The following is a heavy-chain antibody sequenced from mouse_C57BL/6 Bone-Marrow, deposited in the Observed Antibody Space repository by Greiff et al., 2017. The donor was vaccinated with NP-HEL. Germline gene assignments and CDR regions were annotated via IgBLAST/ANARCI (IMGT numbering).Heavy chain of an antibody. D-gene: IGHD1-1*01. CDR1: GFTFSSYA. V-gene: IGHV5-9-1*02. J-gene: IGHJ4*01. Sequence: EVQRVESGEGLVKPGGSLKLSCAASGFTFSSYAMSWVRQTPEQRLEWVAYISSGGDYIYYADTVKGRFTISRDNARNTMYLQMSSLKSEDTAMYYCTYTVVAYYAMDYWGQGTSVTVSS. CDR3: TYTVVAYYAMDY. CDR2: ISSGGDYI.